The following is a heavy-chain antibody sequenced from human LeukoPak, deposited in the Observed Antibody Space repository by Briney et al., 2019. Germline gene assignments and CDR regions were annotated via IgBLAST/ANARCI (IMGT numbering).Heavy chain of an antibody. Sequence: GGSLRLSCAASGFTFSSYAMSWVRQAPGKGLEWVSGISDSGDSTYYADSVKGRSTISRDNSKNTVYLQMSSLRAEDTAVYYCAKVIVGATVSDYWGQGTLVTVSS. V-gene: IGHV3-23*01. CDR1: GFTFSSYA. CDR2: ISDSGDST. D-gene: IGHD1-26*01. J-gene: IGHJ4*02. CDR3: AKVIVGATVSDY.